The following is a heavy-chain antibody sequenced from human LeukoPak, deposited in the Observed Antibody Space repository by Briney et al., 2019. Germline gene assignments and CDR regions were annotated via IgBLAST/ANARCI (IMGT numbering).Heavy chain of an antibody. D-gene: IGHD5-12*01. CDR3: TTYIVATPPNGDAFDI. J-gene: IGHJ3*02. V-gene: IGHV3-15*01. CDR2: IKSKTDGGTT. CDR1: AFTFSNAW. Sequence: GGSLRLSCAASAFTFSNAWMSWVRQAPGKGREWVGRIKSKTDGGTTDYAAPVKGRFTISRDDSKNTLYLQMNSLKTEDTAVYYCTTYIVATPPNGDAFDIWGQGTMVTVSS.